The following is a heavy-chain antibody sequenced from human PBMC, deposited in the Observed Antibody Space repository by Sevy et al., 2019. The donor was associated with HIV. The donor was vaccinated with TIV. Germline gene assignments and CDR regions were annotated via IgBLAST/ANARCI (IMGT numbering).Heavy chain of an antibody. J-gene: IGHJ4*02. CDR1: GFTFSTYG. Sequence: GGSLRLSCAASGFTFSTYGMHWVRQAPGKGLEWVALIWFDGSNTYYADSVKCRFTISRDIAKNTLHLQMNSLRAEDTAVYYCARDLEFYDYGDYGPAFMPDYWGQGTLVTISS. D-gene: IGHD4-17*01. V-gene: IGHV3-33*01. CDR2: IWFDGSNT. CDR3: ARDLEFYDYGDYGPAFMPDY.